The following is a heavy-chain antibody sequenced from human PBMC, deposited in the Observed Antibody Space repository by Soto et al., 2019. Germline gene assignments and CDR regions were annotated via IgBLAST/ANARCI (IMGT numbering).Heavy chain of an antibody. CDR1: GGSFSSNP. D-gene: IGHD5-18*01. Sequence: QVQLVQSGSEVKKPGSSVKVSCKASGGSFSSNPISWVRQAPGQGLEWMAGIIPIFATVHYAQKFQGRVTITADESTSTAYVELTSLRSEDTAVYFCARGGRGYSSAPRYYFDVWGQGTLVTVSS. CDR2: IIPIFATV. CDR3: ARGGRGYSSAPRYYFDV. V-gene: IGHV1-69*01. J-gene: IGHJ4*02.